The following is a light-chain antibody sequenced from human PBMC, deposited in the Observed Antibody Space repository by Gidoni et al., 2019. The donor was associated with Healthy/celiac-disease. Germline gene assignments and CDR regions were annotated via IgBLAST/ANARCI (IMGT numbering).Light chain of an antibody. CDR1: QDISND. Sequence: DIQITPSPSSLSASVGDRVTITCQASQDISNDLNWYQQKPGKAPKLLIYDASNMETGVPSRFSGSGSGTDCTLTISSLQPEDIATYYCQQYDNPLTFGGGTKVEIK. J-gene: IGKJ4*01. CDR2: DAS. CDR3: QQYDNPLT. V-gene: IGKV1-33*01.